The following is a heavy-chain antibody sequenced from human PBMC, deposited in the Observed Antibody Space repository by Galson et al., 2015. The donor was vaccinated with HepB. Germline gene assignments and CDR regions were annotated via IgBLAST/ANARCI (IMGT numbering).Heavy chain of an antibody. CDR1: GFTFSSYW. D-gene: IGHD3-3*01. Sequence: SLRLSCAASGFTFSSYWMSWVRQTPGKGLEWVANIKQDGSEKYYVDSVKGRFTISRDNAKNSLYLQMNSLRAEDTAVYYCARESLPLFWSNYYYYMDVWGKGTTVTVSS. J-gene: IGHJ6*03. CDR2: IKQDGSEK. CDR3: ARESLPLFWSNYYYYMDV. V-gene: IGHV3-7*03.